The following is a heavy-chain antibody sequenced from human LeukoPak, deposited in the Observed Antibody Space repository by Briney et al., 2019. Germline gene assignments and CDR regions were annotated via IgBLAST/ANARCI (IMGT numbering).Heavy chain of an antibody. CDR1: GFTFSSYA. D-gene: IGHD2-15*01. V-gene: IGHV3-23*01. CDR3: ARDCSSGGTCFFDY. J-gene: IGHJ4*02. Sequence: PGGSLRLSCAASGFTFSSYAMSWVRQAPGKGLEWVSAISGSGGSTYYADSVKGRFTISRDNSKNTLYLQMNSLRAEDTAVYYCARDCSSGGTCFFDYWGQGTLVTVSS. CDR2: ISGSGGST.